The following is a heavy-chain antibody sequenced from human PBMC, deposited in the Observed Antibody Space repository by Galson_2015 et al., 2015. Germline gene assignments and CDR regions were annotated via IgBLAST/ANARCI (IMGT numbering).Heavy chain of an antibody. Sequence: SLRLSCAASGFTFTSYAMCWVRQAPGQGQEWVPVVSLDTRNKYYSDPVKGRFTISSVNSKNTLYLQMHDLRAEDTAVYYCVKAHETSGWNQLPGYWGQGTLVTVSS. CDR1: GFTFTSYA. CDR3: VKAHETSGWNQLPGY. D-gene: IGHD1-14*01. CDR2: VSLDTRNK. J-gene: IGHJ4*02. V-gene: IGHV3-23*01.